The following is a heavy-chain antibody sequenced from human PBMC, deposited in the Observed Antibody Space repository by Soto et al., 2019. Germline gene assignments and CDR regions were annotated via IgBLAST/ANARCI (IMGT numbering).Heavy chain of an antibody. J-gene: IGHJ6*02. D-gene: IGHD6-13*01. V-gene: IGHV4-34*01. CDR3: PRKPFDLSSSWISYYEGMDG. Sequence: LDTLSLTYADYCGALSVYYGSWLRQPPGKGLEWIGESNDSGSTIYNLSLKSRVTISVDTSMKQFSLKLSSATAAVTAVCFCPRKPFDLSSSWISYYEGMDGWGQGTTVTVSS. CDR2: SNDSGST. CDR1: CGALSVYY.